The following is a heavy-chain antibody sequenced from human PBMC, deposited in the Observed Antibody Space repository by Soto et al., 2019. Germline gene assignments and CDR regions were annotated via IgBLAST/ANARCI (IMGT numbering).Heavy chain of an antibody. CDR3: ARSGTYSFDY. CDR2: SRNKANSYTI. J-gene: IGHJ4*02. V-gene: IGHV3-72*01. D-gene: IGHD1-26*01. CDR1: GFTFSDHY. Sequence: QPGGSLRLSCAASGFTFSDHYMDWVRQAPGKGLEWVGRSRNKANSYTIEYAASVEGRFTISRDDSQNSLYLQMNSLKTEDTAVYYCARSGTYSFDYWGQGTLVTVSS.